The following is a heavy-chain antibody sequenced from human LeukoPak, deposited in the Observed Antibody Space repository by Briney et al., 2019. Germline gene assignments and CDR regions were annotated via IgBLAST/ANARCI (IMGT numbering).Heavy chain of an antibody. CDR2: ISAYNGNT. Sequence: ASVKVSCKASGYTFTTYGISWVRQAPGQGLEWMGWISAYNGNTIYAQKLQGRVTMTTDTSTSTVYMELRSLRSDDTAVYYCAFKLELPPSEVWFDPRGQGTLVTVSS. V-gene: IGHV1-18*01. J-gene: IGHJ5*02. CDR3: AFKLELPPSEVWFDP. CDR1: GYTFTTYG. D-gene: IGHD1-7*01.